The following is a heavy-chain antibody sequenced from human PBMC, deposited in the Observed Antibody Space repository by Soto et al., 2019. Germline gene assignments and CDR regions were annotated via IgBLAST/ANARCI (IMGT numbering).Heavy chain of an antibody. CDR1: GFIFGRFG. CDR2: TWNDGSNK. J-gene: IGHJ4*02. Sequence: HVQLVESGGGVVQPGRSLKLSCAASGFIFGRFGMQWVRQPPVKGLASVAVTWNDGSNKLYADSVQGRLIISRENSKNTLYREMDSPRAEDTAVYYCSSINESGCGDSVTSGVGYRGPGPMVTVSS. V-gene: IGHV3-33*01. D-gene: IGHD2-21*02. CDR3: SSINESGCGDSVTSGVGY.